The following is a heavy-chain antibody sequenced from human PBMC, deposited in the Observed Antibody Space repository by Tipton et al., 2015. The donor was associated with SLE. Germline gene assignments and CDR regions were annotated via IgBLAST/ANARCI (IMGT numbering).Heavy chain of an antibody. J-gene: IGHJ5*02. Sequence: SLRLSCAASGFTFSNFWMSWVRQAPGKGLEWVANIKQDGSDKYYVDSVKGRFTISRDNAKNTLYLQMNSLRAEDTAVYYCARYWNNSWDPWGQGTRVTVSS. CDR2: IKQDGSDK. V-gene: IGHV3-7*01. D-gene: IGHD1/OR15-1a*01. CDR3: ARYWNNSWDP. CDR1: GFTFSNFW.